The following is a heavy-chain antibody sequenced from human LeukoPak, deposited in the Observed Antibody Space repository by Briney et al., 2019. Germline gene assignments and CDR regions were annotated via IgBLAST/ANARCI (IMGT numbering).Heavy chain of an antibody. D-gene: IGHD6-19*01. CDR2: ISSSGSTI. CDR3: AREAVAGIYFDY. Sequence: PGGSLRLSCAASGFTFSSYEMNWVRQAPGKGLEWVSYISSSGSTIYYADSVKGRFTISRDNAKNSLYPQMNSLRAEDTAVYYCAREAVAGIYFDYWGQGTLVTVSS. CDR1: GFTFSSYE. J-gene: IGHJ4*02. V-gene: IGHV3-48*03.